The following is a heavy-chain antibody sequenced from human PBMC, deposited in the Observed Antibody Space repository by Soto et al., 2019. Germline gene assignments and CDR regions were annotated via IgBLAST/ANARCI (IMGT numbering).Heavy chain of an antibody. J-gene: IGHJ5*02. CDR2: INHSGST. V-gene: IGHV4-34*01. CDR3: ARGRQAVAGYPKPYNWFDP. Sequence: LSLTCAVYGGSFSGYYWSWIRQPPGKGLEWIGEINHSGSTNYNPSLKSRVTISVDTSKNQFSLKLSSVTAADTAVYYCARGRQAVAGYPKPYNWFDPWGQGTLVTVSS. CDR1: GGSFSGYY. D-gene: IGHD6-19*01.